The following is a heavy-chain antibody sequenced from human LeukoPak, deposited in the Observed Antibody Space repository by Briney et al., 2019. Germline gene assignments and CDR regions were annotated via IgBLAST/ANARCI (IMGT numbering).Heavy chain of an antibody. CDR1: GFTFITYT. V-gene: IGHV3-23*01. CDR3: AKDFGRNLGGPGS. CDR2: ISGHGGP. D-gene: IGHD1-14*01. J-gene: IGHJ5*02. Sequence: GGSLRLSCAASGFTFITYTMAWARQAPGGGLEWVSGISGHGGPYYADSVRGRFAISRDNSKSTLYLEMNSLRVEDTAVYYCAKDFGRNLGGPGSWGRGTLVIVSS.